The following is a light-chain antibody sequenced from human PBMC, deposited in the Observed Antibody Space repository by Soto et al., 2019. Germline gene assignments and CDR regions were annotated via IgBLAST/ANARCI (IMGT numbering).Light chain of an antibody. Sequence: EIVLTQSPGTLSLSPGERATLSYRASQSVSSSYLAWYQQKPGQAPRLLIYGASSRATGIPDRFSGSGSGTDFTLTISRLEPEDFAVYYCQQYGSSPGATFGQGTRLEIK. CDR3: QQYGSSPGAT. CDR1: QSVSSSY. CDR2: GAS. J-gene: IGKJ5*01. V-gene: IGKV3-20*01.